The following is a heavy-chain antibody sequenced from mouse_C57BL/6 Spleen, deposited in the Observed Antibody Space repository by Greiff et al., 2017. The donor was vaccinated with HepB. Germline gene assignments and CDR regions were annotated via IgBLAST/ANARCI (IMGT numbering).Heavy chain of an antibody. V-gene: IGHV1-72*01. D-gene: IGHD2-4*01. CDR2: IDPNSGGT. Sequence: QVQLQQSGAELVKPGASVKLSCKASGYTFTSYWMHWVKQRPGRGLEWIGRIDPNSGGTKYNEKFKSKATLTVDKPSSTAYMQLSSLTSEDSAVYYGARGDGLRLYYAMDYWGQGTSVTVSS. CDR3: ARGDGLRLYYAMDY. CDR1: GYTFTSYW. J-gene: IGHJ4*01.